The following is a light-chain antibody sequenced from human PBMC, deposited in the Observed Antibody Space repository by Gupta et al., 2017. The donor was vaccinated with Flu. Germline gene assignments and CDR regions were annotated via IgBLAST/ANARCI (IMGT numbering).Light chain of an antibody. Sequence: QSVLTQPPSASGPPGQRVIISCSGSSSNIGGNTVNWYQHLPGTAPTLLIYSDNRRPSGVPDRFSGSKSGTSASLAISGLESEDEADFYCAAWDDGLNGYVFGTGTKVTVL. CDR1: SSNIGGNT. CDR3: AAWDDGLNGYV. CDR2: SDN. V-gene: IGLV1-44*01. J-gene: IGLJ1*01.